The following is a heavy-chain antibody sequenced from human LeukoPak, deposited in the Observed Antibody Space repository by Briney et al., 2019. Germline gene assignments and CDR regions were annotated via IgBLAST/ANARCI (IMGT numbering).Heavy chain of an antibody. CDR1: GFTFSSYA. Sequence: GGSLRLSCAASGFTFSSYAMSWVRQAPGKGLEWVSAISGSGGSTYYADSVKGRFTISRDNSKNTLCLQMNSLRAEDTAVYYCAKKESSSSWYDYFDYWGKGTLVTVSS. CDR3: AKKESSSSWYDYFDY. J-gene: IGHJ4*02. CDR2: ISGSGGST. D-gene: IGHD6-13*01. V-gene: IGHV3-23*01.